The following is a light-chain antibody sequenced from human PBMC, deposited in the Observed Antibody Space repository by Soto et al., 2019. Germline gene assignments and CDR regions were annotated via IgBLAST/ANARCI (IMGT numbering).Light chain of an antibody. CDR3: SSYTSSSPLVV. CDR1: SSDVGGYNY. V-gene: IGLV2-14*01. J-gene: IGLJ2*01. CDR2: DVS. Sequence: QSVLTQPASVSGSPGQSITISCTGTSSDVGGYNYVSWYHQHPGKAPKRMIYDVSNRPSGVSNRFSGSKSGNTASLTISGLQAEDEADYYCSSYTSSSPLVVFGGGTKVTVL.